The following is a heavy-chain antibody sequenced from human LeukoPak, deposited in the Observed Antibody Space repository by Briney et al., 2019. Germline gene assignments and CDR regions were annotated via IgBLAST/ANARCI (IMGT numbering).Heavy chain of an antibody. V-gene: IGHV4-39*07. J-gene: IGHJ6*03. CDR2: LDESGRP. D-gene: IGHD2-15*01. CDR3: ARDLGGYPFFMDV. CDR1: GGSTRSGRHH. Sequence: PSETLSLTCSVSGGSTRSGRHHWAWVRQPPGKGLEFIGSLDESGRPYYNAPLKSRVTISADSSGKQFSLNLSSVTAADTAVYYCARDLGGYPFFMDVWGRGTTVIVSS.